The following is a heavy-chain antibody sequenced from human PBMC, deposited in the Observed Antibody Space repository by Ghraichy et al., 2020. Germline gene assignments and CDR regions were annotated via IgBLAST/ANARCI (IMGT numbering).Heavy chain of an antibody. CDR3: ARESGMVRGVIRGLDY. J-gene: IGHJ4*02. D-gene: IGHD3-10*01. CDR1: GGSISSGDYY. Sequence: LSLTCTVSGGSISSGDYYWSWIRQPPGKGLEWIGYIYYSGSTYYNPSLKSRVTISVDTSKNQFSLKLSSVTAADTAVYYCARESGMVRGVIRGLDYWGQGTLVTVSS. V-gene: IGHV4-30-4*01. CDR2: IYYSGST.